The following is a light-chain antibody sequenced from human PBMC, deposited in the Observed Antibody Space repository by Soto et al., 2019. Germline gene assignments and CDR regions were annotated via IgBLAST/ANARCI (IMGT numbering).Light chain of an antibody. CDR2: WAS. J-gene: IGKJ3*01. CDR1: QSVLYSSNNKNY. V-gene: IGKV4-1*01. CDR3: QQSYNIPFT. Sequence: DIVMTQSPDSLAVSLGERATINCKSSQSVLYSSNNKNYLAWYQQRPGQPPKLLIYWASTRESGVPDRFSGSGSGTDFTLTISSLQAGDVAVYYCQQSYNIPFTFGPGTKVDFK.